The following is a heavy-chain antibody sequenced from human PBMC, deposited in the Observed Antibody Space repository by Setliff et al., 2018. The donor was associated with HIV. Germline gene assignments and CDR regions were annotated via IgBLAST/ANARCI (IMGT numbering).Heavy chain of an antibody. D-gene: IGHD4-17*01. V-gene: IGHV4-4*09. CDR2: IYHSGST. CDR3: VRVDYGDYDFDY. CDR1: GGSISSYY. Sequence: PSETLSLTCTVSGGSISSYYWSWIRQPPGKGLEWIGYIYHSGSTYYNPSLKSRVTISVDTTKSQISLKLISVTAADTAVFYCVRVDYGDYDFDYWGQGTLVTVSS. J-gene: IGHJ4*02.